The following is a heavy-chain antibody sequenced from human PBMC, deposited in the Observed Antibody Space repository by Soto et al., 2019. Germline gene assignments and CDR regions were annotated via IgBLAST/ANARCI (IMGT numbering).Heavy chain of an antibody. D-gene: IGHD2-2*01. Sequence: GGSLRLSCAASGFTFSSYGMHWVRQAPGKGLEWVAVIWYDGSKKYYADFVKGRFTISRDNSKNTLYLQMNSLRADDTAVYYCASRSPALDYWGQGTLVTVSS. CDR2: IWYDGSKK. CDR1: GFTFSSYG. CDR3: ASRSPALDY. V-gene: IGHV3-33*01. J-gene: IGHJ4*02.